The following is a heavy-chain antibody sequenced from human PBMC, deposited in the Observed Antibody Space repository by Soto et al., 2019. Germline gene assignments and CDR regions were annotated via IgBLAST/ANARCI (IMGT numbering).Heavy chain of an antibody. CDR1: GGSISSSSYY. J-gene: IGHJ4*02. CDR3: ARHVRPYYYGSGSYWFDY. Sequence: LQLQESGPGLVKPSETLSLTCTVSGGSISSSSYYWGWIRQPPGKGLEWNGSIYYSGSTNYNPSRKRRVTTSVDTSKHQFSLKLSSVTAADTAVYYCARHVRPYYYGSGSYWFDYWGQGTLVTVSS. CDR2: IYYSGST. D-gene: IGHD3-10*01. V-gene: IGHV4-39*01.